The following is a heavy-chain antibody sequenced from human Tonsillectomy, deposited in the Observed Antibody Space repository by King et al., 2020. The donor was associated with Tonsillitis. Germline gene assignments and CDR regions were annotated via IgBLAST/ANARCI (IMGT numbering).Heavy chain of an antibody. CDR1: GFTFDDYA. Sequence: VQLVESGGGLVQPGRSLRLSCAASGFTFDDYAMHWVRQAPGKGLEWVSGISWNSGSIGYADSVKGRFTISRDNAKNSLYLQMNSLRAEDTALYYCAKVVVPAAMLPYYFDYWGQGPLVTVSS. CDR3: AKVVVPAAMLPYYFDY. D-gene: IGHD2-2*01. J-gene: IGHJ4*02. CDR2: ISWNSGSI. V-gene: IGHV3-9*01.